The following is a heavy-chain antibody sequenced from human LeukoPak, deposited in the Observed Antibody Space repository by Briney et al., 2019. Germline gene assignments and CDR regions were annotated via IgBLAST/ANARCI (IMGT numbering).Heavy chain of an antibody. J-gene: IGHJ4*02. CDR1: GYTFTSYG. CDR3: ARGLNDYGGNSDY. CDR2: ISAYNGNT. Sequence: ASVKVSCKASGYTFTSYGISWVRQAPGQGLEWMGWISAYNGNTNYAQKLQGRVTITADKSTSTAYMELSSLRSEDTAVYYCARGLNDYGGNSDYWGQGTLVTVSS. V-gene: IGHV1-18*01. D-gene: IGHD4-23*01.